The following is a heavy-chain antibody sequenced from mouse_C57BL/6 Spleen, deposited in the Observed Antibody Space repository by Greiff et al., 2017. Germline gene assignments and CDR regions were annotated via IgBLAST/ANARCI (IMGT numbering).Heavy chain of an antibody. Sequence: VQLQQPGAELVRPGSSVKLSCKASGYTFTSYWMAWVKQRPGQGLEWIGNIYPSDIETHYNQKFKDKATLTVDKSSSTAYMQLRSLTSEVSAVYFCARRSYDYYYVFAYWGQGTLVTVSA. V-gene: IGHV1-61*01. D-gene: IGHD1-1*01. CDR1: GYTFTSYW. J-gene: IGHJ3*01. CDR2: IYPSDIET. CDR3: ARRSYDYYYVFAY.